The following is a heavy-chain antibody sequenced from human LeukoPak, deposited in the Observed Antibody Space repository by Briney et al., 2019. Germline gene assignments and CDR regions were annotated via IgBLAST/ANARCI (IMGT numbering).Heavy chain of an antibody. CDR1: GYTFTGYY. CDR3: ARDYSNYRYREGGPCDY. D-gene: IGHD4-11*01. V-gene: IGHV1-2*02. Sequence: ASVKVSCKASGYTFTGYYMHWVRQAPGQGLEWMGWINPNSGGTNYAQKFQGRVTMTRDTSISTAYMELSRVRSDDTAVYYCARDYSNYRYREGGPCDYWGQGTLVTVSS. J-gene: IGHJ4*02. CDR2: INPNSGGT.